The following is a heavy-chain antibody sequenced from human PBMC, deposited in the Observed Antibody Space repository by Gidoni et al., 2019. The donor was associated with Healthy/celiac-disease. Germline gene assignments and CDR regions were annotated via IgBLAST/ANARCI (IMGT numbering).Heavy chain of an antibody. V-gene: IGHV3-49*04. J-gene: IGHJ4*02. CDR2: IRSKAYGGTT. D-gene: IGHD6-19*01. CDR1: GSTFGDYA. CDR3: TRDTRPAVAGTGDY. Sequence: EVQLVESGGGLVQPGRSLRLSCTASGSTFGDYAMSWVRQAPGKGLEWVGFIRSKAYGGTTEYAASVKGRFTISRDDSKSIAYLQMNSLKTEDTAVYYCTRDTRPAVAGTGDYWGQGTLVTVSS.